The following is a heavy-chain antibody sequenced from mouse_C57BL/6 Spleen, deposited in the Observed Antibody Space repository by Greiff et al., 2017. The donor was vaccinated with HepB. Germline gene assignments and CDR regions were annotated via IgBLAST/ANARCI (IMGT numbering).Heavy chain of an antibody. D-gene: IGHD2-4*01. V-gene: IGHV1-82*01. CDR3: AREGDYDVYYYAMDY. CDR1: GYAFSSSW. J-gene: IGHJ4*01. CDR2: IYPGDGDT. Sequence: QVTLKESGPELVKPGASVKISCKASGYAFSSSWMNWVKQRPGKGLEWIGRIYPGDGDTNYNGKFKGKATLTADKSSSTAYMQLSSLTSEDSAVYFGAREGDYDVYYYAMDYWGQGTSVTVSS.